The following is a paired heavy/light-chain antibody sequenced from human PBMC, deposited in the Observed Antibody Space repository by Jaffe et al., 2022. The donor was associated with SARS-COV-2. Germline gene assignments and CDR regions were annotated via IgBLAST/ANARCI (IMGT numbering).Heavy chain of an antibody. D-gene: IGHD2-2*01. CDR1: GFTFGDYA. V-gene: IGHV3-49*03. J-gene: IGHJ5*02. CDR3: TREYCSSTSCYGSNWFDL. CDR2: IRSKTYGGTT. Sequence: EVQLVESGGGLVQPGRSLRLSCTASGFTFGDYAMSWFRQAPGKGLEWVGFIRSKTYGGTTEYAASVKGRFTISRDDSKSIAYLQMNSLKTEDTAVYYCTREYCSSTSCYGSNWFDLWGQGTLVTVSS.
Light chain of an antibody. Sequence: DIQMTQSPSSVSASVGDRVTITCRASQGISSWLAWYQQKPGKAPKFLIYAASNLHGGVPSRFSGSGSGTDFTLTISSLQPEDFATYYCQQANSFPITFGQGTRLEIK. V-gene: IGKV1-12*01. J-gene: IGKJ5*01. CDR3: QQANSFPIT. CDR1: QGISSW. CDR2: AAS.